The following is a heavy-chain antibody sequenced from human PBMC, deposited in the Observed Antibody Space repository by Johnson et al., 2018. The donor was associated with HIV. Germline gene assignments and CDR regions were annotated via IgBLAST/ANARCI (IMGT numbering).Heavy chain of an antibody. CDR2: ISYDGSNI. Sequence: QVQLVESGGGVVQPGRSLRLSCAASGFTFSSYAMHWVRQAPGKGLEWVAGISYDGSNISYADSVKGRFTISRDNSKNTLYLQMNSLRAEETAVYYCARGEYDMLTGYAFDIWGQGTMVTVSS. V-gene: IGHV3-30-3*01. D-gene: IGHD3-9*01. J-gene: IGHJ3*02. CDR3: ARGEYDMLTGYAFDI. CDR1: GFTFSSYA.